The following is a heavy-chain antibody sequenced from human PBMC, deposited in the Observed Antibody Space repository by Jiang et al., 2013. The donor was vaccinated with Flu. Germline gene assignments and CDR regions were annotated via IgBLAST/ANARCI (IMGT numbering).Heavy chain of an antibody. CDR2: IYYTGTT. Sequence: TCTVSGGSISSYHWTWIRQPPEGLEWIGHIYYTGTTEYNPSLKSRVAISMNTSKTQFSLNLRSVTAADTAVYYCARDDAANPRALVYWGQGTLVTVSS. J-gene: IGHJ4*02. CDR1: GGSISSYH. V-gene: IGHV4-59*13. CDR3: ARDDAANPRALVY. D-gene: IGHD4/OR15-4a*01.